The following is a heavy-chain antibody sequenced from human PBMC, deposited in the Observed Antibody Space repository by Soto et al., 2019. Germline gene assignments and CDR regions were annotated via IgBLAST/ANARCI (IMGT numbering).Heavy chain of an antibody. V-gene: IGHV3-21*01. D-gene: IGHD3-22*01. CDR1: GFTFSSYS. CDR2: ISSSSSYI. Sequence: GGSLRLSCAASGFTFSSYSMNWVRQAPGKGLEWVSSISSSSSYIYYADSVKGRFTISRDNAKNSLYLQMNSLRAGDTAVYYCARAGYDSSGYYFYAMDVWGPGTTVTVSS. J-gene: IGHJ6*02. CDR3: ARAGYDSSGYYFYAMDV.